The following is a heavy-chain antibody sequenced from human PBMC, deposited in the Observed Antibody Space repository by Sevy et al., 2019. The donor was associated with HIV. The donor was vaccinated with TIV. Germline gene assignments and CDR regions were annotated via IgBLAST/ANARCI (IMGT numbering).Heavy chain of an antibody. J-gene: IGHJ4*02. D-gene: IGHD6-13*01. CDR2: IRNKADSYTT. V-gene: IGHV3-72*01. CDR1: GFTFSDHY. Sequence: GGSLRLSCAASGFTFSDHYMEWVRQAPGKGLEWVGRIRNKADSYTTEYAASVKGRFTISRDDSKNSSYLLMTSLKTDDTAVYYCATHAGIAAAGRFFDYWGQGTLVTVSS. CDR3: ATHAGIAAAGRFFDY.